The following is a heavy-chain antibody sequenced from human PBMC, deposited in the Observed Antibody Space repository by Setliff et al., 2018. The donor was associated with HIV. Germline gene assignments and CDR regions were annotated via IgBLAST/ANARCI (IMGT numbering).Heavy chain of an antibody. V-gene: IGHV2-5*02. CDR3: ARVKKRLTIFGVVIEDCMDI. CDR1: GFSLSATSMG. CDR2: IYWDDDK. D-gene: IGHD3-3*01. J-gene: IGHJ6*03. Sequence: GSGPTLVNPPQTLTLTCTFSGFSLSATSMGVGWVRQPPGKALEWLALIYWDDDKRYSPSLESRLTITKDTSKNQVVLTMTNMDSVDTATYYCARVKKRLTIFGVVIEDCMDIWGKGTTVTVSS.